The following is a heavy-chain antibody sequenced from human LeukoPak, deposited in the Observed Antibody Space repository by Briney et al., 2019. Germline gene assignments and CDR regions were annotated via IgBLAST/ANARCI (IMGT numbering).Heavy chain of an antibody. V-gene: IGHV3-33*01. J-gene: IGHJ4*02. D-gene: IGHD2-2*02. CDR3: ARYPHTLSLDY. CDR1: GFTFSSYG. Sequence: GSLRLSCAASGFTFSSYGMHWVRQAPGKGLEWVAVIWYDGSNKYYADSVKGRFTISRDNSKNTLYLRMNSLRAEDTAPYYCARYPHTLSLDYWGQGTLVTVSS. CDR2: IWYDGSNK.